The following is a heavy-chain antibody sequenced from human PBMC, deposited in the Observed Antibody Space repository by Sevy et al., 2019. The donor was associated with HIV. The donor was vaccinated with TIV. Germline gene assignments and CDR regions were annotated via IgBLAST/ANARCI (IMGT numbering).Heavy chain of an antibody. Sequence: SETLSLTCTVSGGSISSGSYYWSWIRQPAGKGLEWIGHIYTSGSTNYNPSLKSRVTISVDTSKNQFSLKLSSVTAAETAVYYCARSPYYYDSSASQDWFDPWGQGTLVTVSS. CDR3: ARSPYYYDSSASQDWFDP. CDR1: GGSISSGSYY. V-gene: IGHV4-61*09. D-gene: IGHD3-22*01. J-gene: IGHJ5*02. CDR2: IYTSGST.